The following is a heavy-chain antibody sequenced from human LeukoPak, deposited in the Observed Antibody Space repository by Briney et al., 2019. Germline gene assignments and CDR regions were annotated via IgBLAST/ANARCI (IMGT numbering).Heavy chain of an antibody. CDR2: IYYSGST. D-gene: IGHD6-13*01. Sequence: SETLSLTCTVSGGSISSHYWSWIRQPPGKGLEWNGYIYYSGSTNYNPSLKSRVTISVDTSKNQFSLKLSSVTAADTAVYYCARGGAAAGTRWFDPWGQGTLVAVSS. CDR1: GGSISSHY. CDR3: ARGGAAAGTRWFDP. V-gene: IGHV4-59*11. J-gene: IGHJ5*02.